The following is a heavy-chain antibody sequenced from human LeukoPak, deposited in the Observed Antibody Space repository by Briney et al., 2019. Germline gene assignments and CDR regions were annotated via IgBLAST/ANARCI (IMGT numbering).Heavy chain of an antibody. CDR3: ARDLAYSRLDY. CDR1: GFTFSSYA. CDR2: INPDGNKK. D-gene: IGHD5-18*01. V-gene: IGHV3-7*01. J-gene: IGHJ4*02. Sequence: GGSLRLSCAASGFTFSSYAMSWVRQAPGKGLEWVASINPDGNKKYSADSVKGRFTISRDNAENSLYLQMNSLRVEDTAFYYCARDLAYSRLDYWGQGMLVTVSS.